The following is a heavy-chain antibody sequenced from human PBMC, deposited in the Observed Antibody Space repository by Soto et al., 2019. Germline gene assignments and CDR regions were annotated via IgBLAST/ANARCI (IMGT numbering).Heavy chain of an antibody. J-gene: IGHJ5*02. CDR3: ARGWVAAAGTYNWFDP. D-gene: IGHD6-13*01. CDR2: ISAYNGNT. CDR1: GYTFTSYG. Sequence: ASVKVSCKASGYTFTSYGISWVRQAPGQGLEWMGWISAYNGNTNYAQKLQGRVTMTTDTSTSTAYMELRSLRSDDTAVYYCARGWVAAAGTYNWFDPWGQGILVTVSS. V-gene: IGHV1-18*01.